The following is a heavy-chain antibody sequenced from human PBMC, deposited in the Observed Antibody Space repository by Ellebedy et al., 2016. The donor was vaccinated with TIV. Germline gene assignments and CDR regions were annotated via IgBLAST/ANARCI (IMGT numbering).Heavy chain of an antibody. CDR3: ARVSAAAGNLDY. D-gene: IGHD6-13*01. CDR1: SYTFTSYG. CDR2: ISAYNGNT. V-gene: IGHV1-18*01. Sequence: ASVKVSXKASSYTFTSYGISWVRQAPGQGLEWMGWISAYNGNTNYAQKLQGRVTMTTDTSTSTAYMELRSLRSDDTAVYYCARVSAAAGNLDYWGQGTLVTVSS. J-gene: IGHJ4*02.